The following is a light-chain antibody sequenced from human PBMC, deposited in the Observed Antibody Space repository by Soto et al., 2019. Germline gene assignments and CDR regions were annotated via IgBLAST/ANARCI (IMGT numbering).Light chain of an antibody. V-gene: IGLV2-14*02. J-gene: IGLJ1*01. Sequence: QSVLTQPASVSGSPGQSITISCTGTSNDVGSFNLVSWYRQHPGKAPELMIYEVSNRPSGVSNRFSGSKSGNTASLTISGLQAEDEADYYCNSYTTGSTYVFGTGTKLTVL. CDR1: SNDVGSFNL. CDR2: EVS. CDR3: NSYTTGSTYV.